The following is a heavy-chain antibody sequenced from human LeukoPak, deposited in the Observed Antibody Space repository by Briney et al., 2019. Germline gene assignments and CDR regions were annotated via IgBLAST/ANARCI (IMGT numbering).Heavy chain of an antibody. CDR1: GGSISSYY. CDR2: IYYSGST. CDR3: ARGGRIVGATPVLDY. Sequence: SETLSLTCTVSGGSISSYYWSWIRQPPGKGLEWIGYIYYSGSTNHNPSLKSRVTISVDTSKNQFSLKLSSVTAADTAVYYCARGGRIVGATPVLDYWGQGTLVTVSS. D-gene: IGHD1-26*01. V-gene: IGHV4-59*12. J-gene: IGHJ4*02.